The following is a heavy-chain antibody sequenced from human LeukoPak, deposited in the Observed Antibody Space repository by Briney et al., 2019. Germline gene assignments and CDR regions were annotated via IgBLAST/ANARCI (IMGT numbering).Heavy chain of an antibody. CDR3: ARGGKNWDHFDY. V-gene: IGHV4-59*01. CDR1: GGSISSYY. Sequence: PSETLSLTCTVSGGSISSYYWSWIRQPPGKGLEWIGYIYYSGSTNYNPSLKSRVTISVDTSKNQFSLKLSSVTGADTAVYYCARGGKNWDHFDYWGQGTLVTVSS. CDR2: IYYSGST. J-gene: IGHJ4*02. D-gene: IGHD7-27*01.